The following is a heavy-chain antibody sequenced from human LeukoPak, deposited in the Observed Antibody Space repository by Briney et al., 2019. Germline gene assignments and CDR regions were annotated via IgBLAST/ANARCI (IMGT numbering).Heavy chain of an antibody. J-gene: IGHJ4*02. V-gene: IGHV3-23*01. D-gene: IGHD6-19*01. Sequence: PGGSLRLSCAASGFTFSSYAMSWVRQAPGKGLEWVSAISGSGGSTYYADSVKGRFTISRDNSKNTLYLQMNSLRAEDTAVYFCAKDVVGQQWPENYWGQGTLVTVSS. CDR1: GFTFSSYA. CDR2: ISGSGGST. CDR3: AKDVVGQQWPENY.